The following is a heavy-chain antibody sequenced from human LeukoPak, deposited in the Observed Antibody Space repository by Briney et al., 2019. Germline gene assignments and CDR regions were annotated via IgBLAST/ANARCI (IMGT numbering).Heavy chain of an antibody. V-gene: IGHV3-9*01. D-gene: IGHD3-3*01. J-gene: IGHJ6*03. Sequence: PGRSLRLSCAASGFTFDDYAMHWVRQAPGKGLEWVSGISWNSGRIGYADSVKGRFTISRDNAKNSLYLQMNSLRAEDTAVYYCARVHYDFWGGYRNYYMDVWGKGTTVTVSS. CDR2: ISWNSGRI. CDR3: ARVHYDFWGGYRNYYMDV. CDR1: GFTFDDYA.